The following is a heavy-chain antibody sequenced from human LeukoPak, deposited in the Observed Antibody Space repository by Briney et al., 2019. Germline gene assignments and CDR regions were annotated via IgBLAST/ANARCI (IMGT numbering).Heavy chain of an antibody. Sequence: SETLSLTCTVSGDSISSHYWSWIRQPPGKGLDWIGYIYYSGSTNYNPSLKSRVTISVDTSKNQFSLKLSSVTAADTAVYYCARGWYQLQKYCWFDPWGQGTLVTVSS. V-gene: IGHV4-59*11. CDR2: IYYSGST. CDR3: ARGWYQLQKYCWFDP. D-gene: IGHD2-2*01. J-gene: IGHJ5*02. CDR1: GDSISSHY.